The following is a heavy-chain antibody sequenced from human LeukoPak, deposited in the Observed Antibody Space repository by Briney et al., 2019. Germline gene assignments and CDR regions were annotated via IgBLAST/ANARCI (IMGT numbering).Heavy chain of an antibody. D-gene: IGHD3-22*01. CDR2: IYYSGST. V-gene: IGHV4-39*01. J-gene: IGHJ4*02. CDR1: GGSISSSSYY. Sequence: SETLSLTCTVSGGSISSSSYYWGWIRQPPGKGLEWIGSIYYSGSTYYNPSLKSRVTISVDTSKNQFSLKLSSVTAADTAVYYCARLLGRRYYYDSNGPGHLGYWGQGTLVTVSS. CDR3: ARLLGRRYYYDSNGPGHLGY.